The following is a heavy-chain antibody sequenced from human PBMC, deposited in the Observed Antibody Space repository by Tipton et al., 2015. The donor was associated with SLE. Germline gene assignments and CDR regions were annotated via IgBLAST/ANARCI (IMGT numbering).Heavy chain of an antibody. CDR3: ARLTEGDAFDI. CDR2: INHSGST. V-gene: IGHV4-34*01. D-gene: IGHD1-14*01. Sequence: TLSLTCAVYGGSFSGYYWSWIRQPPGKGLEWIGEINHSGSTNYNPSLKSRVTISVDTSKNQFSLKLSSVTAADTAVYYCARLTEGDAFDIWGQGTMVTVSS. J-gene: IGHJ3*02. CDR1: GGSFSGYY.